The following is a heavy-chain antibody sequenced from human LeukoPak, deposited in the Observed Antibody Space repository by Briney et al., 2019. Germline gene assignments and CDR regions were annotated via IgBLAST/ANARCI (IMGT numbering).Heavy chain of an antibody. D-gene: IGHD3-10*01. J-gene: IGHJ4*02. V-gene: IGHV1-69*01. CDR2: IIPIFGTA. CDR1: GGTFSSYA. Sequence: SVKVSCKASGGTFSSYAISWVRQAPGQGLEWMGGIIPIFGTANYAQKFQGRVTITADESTSTAYMELSSLRSEDMAVYYCAKDRGGTGDFDYWGQGTLVTVSS. CDR3: AKDRGGTGDFDY.